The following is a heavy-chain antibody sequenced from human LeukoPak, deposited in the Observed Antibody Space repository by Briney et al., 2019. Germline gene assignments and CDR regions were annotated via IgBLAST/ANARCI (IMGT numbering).Heavy chain of an antibody. CDR2: IYSGGST. CDR1: GFTVSSNY. Sequence: GGSLRLSCAASGFTVSSNYMSWVRQAPGKGLEWVSVIYSGGSTYYADSVKGRFTISRDNSKNTLYLQMNSLRAEDTALYCCARDKGRASVYGMDVWGQGTTVTVSS. J-gene: IGHJ6*02. CDR3: ARDKGRASVYGMDV. V-gene: IGHV3-53*01. D-gene: IGHD5/OR15-5a*01.